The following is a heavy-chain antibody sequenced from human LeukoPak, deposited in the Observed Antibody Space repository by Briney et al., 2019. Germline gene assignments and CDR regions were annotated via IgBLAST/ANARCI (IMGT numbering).Heavy chain of an antibody. D-gene: IGHD4-17*01. J-gene: IGHJ1*01. Sequence: PSETLSLTCTVSGGSISSGDYYWSWIRQPPGKGLEWIGYIYYSGSTYYNPSLKSRVTISVDTSKNQFSLKLSSVTAADTAVYYCARVVGDYERVWFQHWGQGTLVTVSS. CDR3: ARVVGDYERVWFQH. V-gene: IGHV4-30-4*01. CDR1: GGSISSGDYY. CDR2: IYYSGST.